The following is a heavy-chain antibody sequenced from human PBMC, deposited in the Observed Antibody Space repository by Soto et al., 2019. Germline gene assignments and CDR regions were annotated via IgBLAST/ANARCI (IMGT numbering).Heavy chain of an antibody. CDR1: GYTFTSNS. D-gene: IGHD3-16*01. CDR2: INTGTGDT. CDR3: ARGGGHGFDI. Sequence: QVQLVQSGAEMKKPGASVKVSCKASGYTFTSNSVHWVRQAPGQSLEWMGWINTGTGDTTYSQKFQGRVTISRDTSATTAYMELGSLKAEDTAVYYCARGGGHGFDIWGQGTMVTVSS. J-gene: IGHJ3*02. V-gene: IGHV1-3*04.